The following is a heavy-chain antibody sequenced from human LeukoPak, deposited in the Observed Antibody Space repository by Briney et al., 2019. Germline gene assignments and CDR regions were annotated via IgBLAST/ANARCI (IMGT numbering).Heavy chain of an antibody. D-gene: IGHD3-10*01. V-gene: IGHV4-30-4*08. Sequence: PSQTLSLTCTVSGGSISSGDYYWSWIRQPPGKGLEWIGYIHYSGRTYYNPSLKSRFPISVDTSKNQFSLKLSSVTAADTAVYFCARVRSDSSGTIWGQGTMVTVSS. CDR3: ARVRSDSSGTI. CDR2: IHYSGRT. J-gene: IGHJ3*02. CDR1: GGSISSGDYY.